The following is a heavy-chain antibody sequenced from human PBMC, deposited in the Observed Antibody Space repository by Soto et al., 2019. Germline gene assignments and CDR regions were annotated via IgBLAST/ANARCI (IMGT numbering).Heavy chain of an antibody. J-gene: IGHJ4*02. CDR3: VSSRTFTYGFDY. Sequence: GSLRLSCVASGFTVSGNYMGWVRQAPGKGLEWVSVMFSGGSTYYADSVKGRFTIYRDNSKNTLYLQMSSLRAEDTAVYYCVSSRTFTYGFDYWGQGTLVTVSS. CDR2: MFSGGST. V-gene: IGHV3-53*01. D-gene: IGHD3-16*01. CDR1: GFTVSGNY.